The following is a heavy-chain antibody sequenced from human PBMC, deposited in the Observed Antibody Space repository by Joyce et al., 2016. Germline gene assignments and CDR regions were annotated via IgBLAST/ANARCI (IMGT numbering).Heavy chain of an antibody. Sequence: QVQLQESGPGLLKASGTLSLTCTGSGDSISNGDWWSWVRQPPGKGLEWIGEVHHSGRTNYIPSLKSRVIISIAKSTNQFSLTLSSVTAADTATYYCTKDQGSHPGFWGQGALVTVSS. CDR2: VHHSGRT. J-gene: IGHJ4*02. D-gene: IGHD1-26*01. CDR3: TKDQGSHPGF. V-gene: IGHV4-4*02. CDR1: GDSISNGDW.